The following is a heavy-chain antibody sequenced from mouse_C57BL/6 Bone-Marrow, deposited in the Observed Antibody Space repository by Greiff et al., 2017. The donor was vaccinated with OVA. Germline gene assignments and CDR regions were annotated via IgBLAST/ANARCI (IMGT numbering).Heavy chain of an antibody. CDR3: ARQNWDRDYYAMDY. CDR2: ILPSIGRT. D-gene: IGHD4-1*01. Sequence: QVQLQQSGSELRSPGSSVKLSCKDFDSEFFPIAFMCWVRKKRGHGVGWIGGILPSIGRTSYGKKFEDNATLDDDTLSNTAYLELNSLTSEDSAIYYCARQNWDRDYYAMDYWGQGTSVTVSS. V-gene: IGHV15-2*01. CDR1: DSEFFPIAF. J-gene: IGHJ4*01.